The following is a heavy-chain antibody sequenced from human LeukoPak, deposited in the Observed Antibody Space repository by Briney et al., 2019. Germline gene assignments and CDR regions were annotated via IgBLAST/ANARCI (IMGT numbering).Heavy chain of an antibody. CDR3: ATVLPGLVTGTTLSSFYGMDV. D-gene: IGHD1-7*01. V-gene: IGHV3-23*01. CDR2: ITGTGDT. Sequence: GGFLRLSCAASGFTFINTAMTWVRQAPGRGLDWVSTITGTGDTYHADSVKGRFTFSRDNSKNILYLQMSSLRVEDTAVYYCATVLPGLVTGTTLSSFYGMDVWGRGTTVTVSS. J-gene: IGHJ6*02. CDR1: GFTFINTA.